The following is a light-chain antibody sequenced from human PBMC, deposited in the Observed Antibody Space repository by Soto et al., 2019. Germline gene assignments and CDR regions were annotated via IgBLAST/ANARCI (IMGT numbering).Light chain of an antibody. CDR1: QTISSW. J-gene: IGKJ1*01. V-gene: IGKV1-5*03. CDR2: DAS. Sequence: DIQMTQCPSTLSGSVGDRVTLSCRASQTISSWLDWYQQKPGKAPKLLIYDASTLKSGVPSRFSGSGSGTEFTLTISSLQPDDFATYYCQHYHSYSEAFGQGTKVEIK. CDR3: QHYHSYSEA.